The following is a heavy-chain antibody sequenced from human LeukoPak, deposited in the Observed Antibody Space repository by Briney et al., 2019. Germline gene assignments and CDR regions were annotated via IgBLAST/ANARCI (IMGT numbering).Heavy chain of an antibody. CDR3: TKALLVDKYWFDP. Sequence: GGSLRLSCAASGFTFSSYAMYWVRQAPGKGLEWVSSIDASAGSIHYADSVKGRFTISRDNSQSTLYLRMSSLRAEDTAVYYCTKALLVDKYWFDPWGQGTLATVSS. J-gene: IGHJ5*02. CDR2: IDASAGSI. V-gene: IGHV3-23*01. CDR1: GFTFSSYA. D-gene: IGHD2-8*02.